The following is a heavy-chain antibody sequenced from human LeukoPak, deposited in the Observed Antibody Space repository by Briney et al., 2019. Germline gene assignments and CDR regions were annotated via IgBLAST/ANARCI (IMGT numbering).Heavy chain of an antibody. D-gene: IGHD2-15*01. CDR1: GGSFSGYY. CDR3: ARGDIVEGDY. Sequence: SETLSLTCAVYGGSFSGYYWSWIRQPPGKGLEWIGEINHSGSTNYNPSLKSRGTISVDTSKNQFSLKLSSVTAADTAVYYCARGDIVEGDYWGQGTLVTVSS. CDR2: INHSGST. V-gene: IGHV4-34*01. J-gene: IGHJ4*02.